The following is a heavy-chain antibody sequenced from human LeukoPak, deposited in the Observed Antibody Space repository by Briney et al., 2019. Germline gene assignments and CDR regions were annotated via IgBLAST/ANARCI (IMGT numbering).Heavy chain of an antibody. D-gene: IGHD1-1*01. J-gene: IGHJ5*02. V-gene: IGHV1-2*02. CDR1: GYTFTGYF. CDR3: ARDTQLLLHNDH. CDR2: INPNSDNT. Sequence: GASVKVSCKASGYTFTGYFIQWVRQAPGKGREGMGWINPNSDNTNYAQKFQGRVTMTRDTSINTAYMELTRLTSDDTAVYYCARDTQLLLHNDHWGQGTLVTVSS.